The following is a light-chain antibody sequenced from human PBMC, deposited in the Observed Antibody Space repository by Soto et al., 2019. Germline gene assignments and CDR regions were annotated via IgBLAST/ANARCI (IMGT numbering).Light chain of an antibody. CDR2: LNSDGSH. CDR3: QTWGNGILV. V-gene: IGLV4-69*01. CDR1: SGHSSYA. Sequence: QPVLPQSPSASAYLGASGKLTCTLSSGHSSYAIEWHQQQPEKSPRYLMRLNSDGSHSRGDGIPDRFSGSSSGADRYLTISSLQSEDESDYYCQTWGNGILVFGEGTKLTVL. J-gene: IGLJ2*01.